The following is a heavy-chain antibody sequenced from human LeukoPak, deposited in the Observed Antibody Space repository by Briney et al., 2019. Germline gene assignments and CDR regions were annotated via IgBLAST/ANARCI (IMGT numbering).Heavy chain of an antibody. CDR2: IYYNGNA. CDR3: AGYSYNSVGRYFDY. Sequence: SETLSLTCTVSGGSISSYYWSWVRQPPGKGLEWIGYIYYNGNADYNPSLESRVTTSVDTSKNQFSLKLTSVTAADTAVYFCAGYSYNSVGRYFDYWGQGTLVTVSS. J-gene: IGHJ4*02. CDR1: GGSISSYY. D-gene: IGHD5-18*01. V-gene: IGHV4-59*08.